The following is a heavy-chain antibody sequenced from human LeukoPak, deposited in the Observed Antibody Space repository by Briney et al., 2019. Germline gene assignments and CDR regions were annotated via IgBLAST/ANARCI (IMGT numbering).Heavy chain of an antibody. V-gene: IGHV3-21*01. Sequence: GGSLRLSCAASGFIFSNYAMTWVRQAPGKGLEWVSSISSSSSYIYYADSVKGRFTISRDNAKNSLYLQMNSLRAEDTAVYYCARHDYGDYYYMDVWGKGTTVTVSS. CDR2: ISSSSSYI. CDR1: GFIFSNYA. CDR3: ARHDYGDYYYMDV. D-gene: IGHD4-17*01. J-gene: IGHJ6*03.